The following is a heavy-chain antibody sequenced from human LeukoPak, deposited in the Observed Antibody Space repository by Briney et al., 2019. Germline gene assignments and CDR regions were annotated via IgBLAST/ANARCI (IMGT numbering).Heavy chain of an antibody. CDR1: GSFCTSYW. D-gene: IGHD3-10*01. Sequence: GAPLQISGESSGSFCTSYWISGGRALGGKVVEGMGRNDPSNSYTNYTPSFQSPITISADKSISTAYLQWTSLKASNAAMYYCAKQRRGSGVHYWGQGTLVTVSS. CDR3: AKQRRGSGVHY. V-gene: IGHV5-10-1*01. J-gene: IGHJ4*02. CDR2: NDPSNSYT.